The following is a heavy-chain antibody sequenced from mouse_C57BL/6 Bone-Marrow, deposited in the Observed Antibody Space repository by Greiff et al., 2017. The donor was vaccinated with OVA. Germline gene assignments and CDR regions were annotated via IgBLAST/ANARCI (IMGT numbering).Heavy chain of an antibody. CDR2: ISNGGGSN. CDR3: ARLDAIDY. CDR1: GFTFSDVY. V-gene: IGHV5-12*01. J-gene: IGHJ4*01. Sequence: EVMLVESGGGLVQPGESLKLTCAVTGFTFSDVYLCWLRRTPERKLVGVAYISNGGGSNYYPDTVKGRFTISRDNAKNTLYLKMTRLKSEDTAMYYCARLDAIDYWGQGPSVTVSS.